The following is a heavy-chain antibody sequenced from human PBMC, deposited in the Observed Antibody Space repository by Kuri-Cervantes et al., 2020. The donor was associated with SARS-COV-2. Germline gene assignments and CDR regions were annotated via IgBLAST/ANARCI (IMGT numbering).Heavy chain of an antibody. D-gene: IGHD6-19*01. CDR3: ARAGYSTGWFPDWYFDL. V-gene: IGHV3-53*01. CDR1: GFTVSTNY. Sequence: GGSLRLSCAASGFTVSTNYMSWVRQAPGKGLEWVSIIYSGGTTYYADSVKGRFTISRDNSKNTVNLQMSSLRGEDTALYYCARAGYSTGWFPDWYFDLWGRGTLVTVSS. CDR2: IYSGGTT. J-gene: IGHJ2*01.